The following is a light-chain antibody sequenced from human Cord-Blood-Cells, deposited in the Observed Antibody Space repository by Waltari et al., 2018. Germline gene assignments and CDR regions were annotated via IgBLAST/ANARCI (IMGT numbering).Light chain of an antibody. V-gene: IGLV3-21*03. CDR2: DDS. J-gene: IGLJ2*01. CDR3: QVWDSSSDHVV. CDR1: NIGSKS. Sequence: SYVLTQPPSVSVAPGKTARIPCGGNNIGSKSVHWYQQKPGQAPGLVIYDDSDRPSGIPGRCSGANSGNTATLTIGRVEAGDEADYYCQVWDSSSDHVVFGGGTKLTVL.